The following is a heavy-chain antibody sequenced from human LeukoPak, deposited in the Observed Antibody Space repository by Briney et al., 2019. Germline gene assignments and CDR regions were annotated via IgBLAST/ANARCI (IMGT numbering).Heavy chain of an antibody. J-gene: IGHJ4*02. Sequence: GGSLKLSCAASGFTFRSYAMSWVRQTPGKGLEWVSSISSSSSYIYYADSVKGRFTISRDNAKNSLYLQMNSLRAEDTAVYYCARDEIGYSYGGWYFDYWGQGTLVTVSS. D-gene: IGHD5-18*01. CDR3: ARDEIGYSYGGWYFDY. CDR1: GFTFRSYA. V-gene: IGHV3-21*01. CDR2: ISSSSSYI.